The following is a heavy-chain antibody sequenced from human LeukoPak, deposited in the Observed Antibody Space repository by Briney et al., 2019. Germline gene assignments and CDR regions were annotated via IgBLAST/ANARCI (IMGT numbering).Heavy chain of an antibody. V-gene: IGHV5-51*01. J-gene: IGHJ4*02. CDR2: IYPRDSDT. Sequence: GIIYPRDSDTRYTPSFQRQVTISADKSSSTAYLQWSSLKASHTALYYCARGLGYSSGWYGDWGQGTLVTVSS. CDR3: ARGLGYSSGWYGD. D-gene: IGHD6-19*01.